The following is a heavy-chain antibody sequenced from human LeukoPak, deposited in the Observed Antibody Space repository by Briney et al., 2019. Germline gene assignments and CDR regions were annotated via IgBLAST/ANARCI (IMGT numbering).Heavy chain of an antibody. CDR3: AKDLILVLTAAYDY. D-gene: IGHD2-2*01. CDR1: GFTFSTYA. Sequence: PGGSLRLSCAASGFTFSTYAMTWVRQAPGRGLEWVSTLSASGGSTYYADSVKGRFTISRDNSKNTLYLQMSSLRAEDTAVYFCAKDLILVLTAAYDYWGQGTLVTVSS. V-gene: IGHV3-23*01. CDR2: LSASGGST. J-gene: IGHJ4*02.